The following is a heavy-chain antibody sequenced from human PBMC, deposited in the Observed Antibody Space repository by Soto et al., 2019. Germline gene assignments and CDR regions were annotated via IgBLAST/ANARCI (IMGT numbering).Heavy chain of an antibody. Sequence: QVQLVQSGAEVKKPGASVKVSCKASGYTFTSYGISWVRQAPGQGLEWMGWISAYNGNTNYAQKLQGRVTMTKDTSTSTAYMELRSLRSDDTAVYYCAREVGYCSGGSCPILHYYYGMDVWGQGTTVTVSS. CDR2: ISAYNGNT. CDR3: AREVGYCSGGSCPILHYYYGMDV. D-gene: IGHD2-15*01. V-gene: IGHV1-18*04. CDR1: GYTFTSYG. J-gene: IGHJ6*02.